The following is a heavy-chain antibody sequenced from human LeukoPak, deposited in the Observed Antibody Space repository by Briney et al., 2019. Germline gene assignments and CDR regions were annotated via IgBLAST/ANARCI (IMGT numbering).Heavy chain of an antibody. Sequence: PGGSLRLSCAASGFTFSSYSMNWVRQAPGKGLEWVSYISSSSSTIYYADSVKGRFTISRDNAKNSLYLQMNSLRAEDTAVYYCARRRDSSTPKRGYNWFDPWGQGTLVTVSS. CDR3: ARRRDSSTPKRGYNWFDP. CDR2: ISSSSSTI. V-gene: IGHV3-48*04. J-gene: IGHJ5*02. D-gene: IGHD6-13*01. CDR1: GFTFSSYS.